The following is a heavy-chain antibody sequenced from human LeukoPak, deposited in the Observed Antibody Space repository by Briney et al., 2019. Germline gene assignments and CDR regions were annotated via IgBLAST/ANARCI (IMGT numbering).Heavy chain of an antibody. D-gene: IGHD3-3*01. CDR3: ARVGLRFLEWFMKEYYFDY. Sequence: ASVKVSCKASGYTFTGYYMHWVRQAPGQGLEWMGWINPNSGGTNYAQKFQGRVTMTRDTSISTAYVELSRLRSDDTAVYYCARVGLRFLEWFMKEYYFDYWGQGTLVTVSS. CDR1: GYTFTGYY. V-gene: IGHV1-2*02. J-gene: IGHJ4*02. CDR2: INPNSGGT.